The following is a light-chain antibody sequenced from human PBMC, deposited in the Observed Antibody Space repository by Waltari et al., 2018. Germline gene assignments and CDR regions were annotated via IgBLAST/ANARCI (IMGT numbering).Light chain of an antibody. CDR1: ESVNSW. J-gene: IGKJ1*01. V-gene: IGKV1-5*03. CDR3: QQYRINPWT. Sequence: DIQMTQSPSTLSAFVGDRVTITCRASESVNSWLAWYQEKPGKAPKLLIQKASTLETGIPSRFSGSGSGTEFTRTISSLQADDFATYYCQQYRINPWTFGQGTKVEV. CDR2: KAS.